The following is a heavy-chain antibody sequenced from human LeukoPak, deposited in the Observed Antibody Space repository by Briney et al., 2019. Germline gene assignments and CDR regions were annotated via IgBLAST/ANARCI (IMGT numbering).Heavy chain of an antibody. CDR1: GYTFTSYG. J-gene: IGHJ4*02. CDR2: ISACNGNT. V-gene: IGHV1-18*01. CDR3: AREPTNDYGDY. Sequence: GASVTVSCKASGYTFTSYGISWVRQAPGQGLEWMGWISACNGNTNYAQKLQGRVTMTTDTSTSTAYMELRSLRSDDTAVYYCAREPTNDYGDYWGQETLVTVSS.